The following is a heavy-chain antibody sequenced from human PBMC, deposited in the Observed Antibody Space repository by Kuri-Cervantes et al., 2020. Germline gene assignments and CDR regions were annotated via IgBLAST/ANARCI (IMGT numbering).Heavy chain of an antibody. CDR1: GFTFSSYG. J-gene: IGHJ4*02. D-gene: IGHD2-2*02. CDR2: ISYDGSNK. CDR3: AKGAAAIPHDY. Sequence: LSLTCAASGFTFSSYGMHWVRQAPGKGLEWVAVISYDGSNKYYADSVKGRFTISRDNSKNTLYLQMNSLRAEDTAVYYCAKGAAAIPHDYWGQGTLVTVSS. V-gene: IGHV3-30*18.